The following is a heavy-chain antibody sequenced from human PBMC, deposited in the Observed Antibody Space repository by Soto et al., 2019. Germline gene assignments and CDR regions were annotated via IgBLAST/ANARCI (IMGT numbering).Heavy chain of an antibody. D-gene: IGHD4-17*01. CDR3: ARGEDYGDYPDAGWFDP. J-gene: IGHJ5*02. CDR1: GGSITSGGYS. Sequence: SETLSLTCAVSGGSITSGGYSWSWIRQPPGKGLEWIGYIYHSGSTYYNPSLKSRVTISVDRSKNQFSLKLSSVTAADTAVYYCARGEDYGDYPDAGWFDPWGQGTLVTVSS. CDR2: IYHSGST. V-gene: IGHV4-30-2*01.